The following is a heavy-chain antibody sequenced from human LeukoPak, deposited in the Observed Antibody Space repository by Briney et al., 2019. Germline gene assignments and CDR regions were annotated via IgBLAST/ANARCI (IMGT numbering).Heavy chain of an antibody. CDR2: INTYNGNT. CDR3: ARRLTRGGLDY. J-gene: IGHJ4*02. V-gene: IGHV1-18*01. Sequence: ASVKVSCKASGYTFTSYGINWARRAPGQGLEWMGWINTYNGNTNYAEKVQGRVTMTTDTSTSTAYMELTSLRSDDTAVYYCARRLTRGGLDYWGQGTLVTVSS. CDR1: GYTFTSYG. D-gene: IGHD3-10*01.